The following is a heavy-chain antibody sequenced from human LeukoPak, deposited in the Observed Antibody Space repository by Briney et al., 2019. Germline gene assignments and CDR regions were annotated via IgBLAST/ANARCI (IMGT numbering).Heavy chain of an antibody. J-gene: IGHJ6*03. CDR2: ISGSGGST. CDR1: GYTFSSYA. V-gene: IGHV3-23*01. D-gene: IGHD3-10*01. CDR3: AKDRGGRRYYYYYYMDV. Sequence: GGSLRLSCAASGYTFSSYAMSWVRQAPGKGLEWVSAISGSGGSTYYADSVKGRFTISRDNSKNTLYLQMNSLRAEDTAVYYCAKDRGGRRYYYYYYMDVWGKGTTVTVSS.